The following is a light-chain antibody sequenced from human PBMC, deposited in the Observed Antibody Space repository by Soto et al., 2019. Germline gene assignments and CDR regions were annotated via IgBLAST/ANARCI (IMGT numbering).Light chain of an antibody. CDR1: QSISSY. CDR2: AAS. Sequence: DIQMTQSPSSLSASVGDRVTITCRASQSISSYLNWYQQKPGKAPKLLIYAASSLQSGVPSRFSGSGSGTDFTLTISSLQPEDFATYYCQQSYSTPGYTFGQGTKQEIK. CDR3: QQSYSTPGYT. V-gene: IGKV1-39*01. J-gene: IGKJ2*01.